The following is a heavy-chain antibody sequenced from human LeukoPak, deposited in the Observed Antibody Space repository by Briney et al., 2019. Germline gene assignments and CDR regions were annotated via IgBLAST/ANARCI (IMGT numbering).Heavy chain of an antibody. J-gene: IGHJ4*02. Sequence: GGSLRLFCAASGFTLSRHHMSWVRQAPGKGLEWVSTISGSGGSTYYADSVKGRFPISRDNSKNTLYLQMNSLRAEDTAVYYCANNGGVAVAGSLDYWGQGTLVTVSS. CDR1: GFTLSRHH. D-gene: IGHD6-19*01. CDR3: ANNGGVAVAGSLDY. V-gene: IGHV3-23*01. CDR2: ISGSGGST.